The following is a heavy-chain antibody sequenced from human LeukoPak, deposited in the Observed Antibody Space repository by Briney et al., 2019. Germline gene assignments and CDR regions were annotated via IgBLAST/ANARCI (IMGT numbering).Heavy chain of an antibody. D-gene: IGHD3-22*01. V-gene: IGHV1-2*02. CDR2: INPNSGGT. Sequence: EASVKVSCKASGYTFTGYYMHWVRQAPGQGLEWMGWINPNSGGTNYAQKFQGRVTMTRDTSISTAYMELSRLRSDDTAVYYCARDSYYDSSGYCFDYWGQGTLVTVSS. CDR3: ARDSYYDSSGYCFDY. J-gene: IGHJ4*02. CDR1: GYTFTGYY.